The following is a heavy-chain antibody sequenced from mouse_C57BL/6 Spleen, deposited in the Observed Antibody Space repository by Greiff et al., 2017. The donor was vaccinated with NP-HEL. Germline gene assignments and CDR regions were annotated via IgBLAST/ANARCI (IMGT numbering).Heavy chain of an antibody. CDR2: IYPGDGDT. CDR1: GYAFSSYW. V-gene: IGHV1-80*01. J-gene: IGHJ4*01. D-gene: IGHD2-10*01. CDR3: ARLVLPSAMDY. Sequence: VQLQQSGAELVKPGASVKISCKASGYAFSSYWMNWVKQRPGKGLEWIGQIYPGDGDTNYNGKFKGKATLTADKSSSTAYMQLSSLTSEDSAVYFCARLVLPSAMDYWGQGTSVTVSS.